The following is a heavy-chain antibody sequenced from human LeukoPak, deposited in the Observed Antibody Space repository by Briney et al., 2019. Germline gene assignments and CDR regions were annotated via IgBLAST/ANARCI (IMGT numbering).Heavy chain of an antibody. CDR1: GFTFSSYS. D-gene: IGHD4-17*01. J-gene: IGHJ5*02. CDR2: ISSSSSTI. Sequence: GGSLRLSCAASGFTFSSYSMNWVRQAPGKGLEWVSYISSSSSTIYYADSVKSRFTISRDNAKNSLYLQMNSLRAEDTAVYYCAKGLGGDYDHNWFDPWGQGTLVTVSS. CDR3: AKGLGGDYDHNWFDP. V-gene: IGHV3-48*04.